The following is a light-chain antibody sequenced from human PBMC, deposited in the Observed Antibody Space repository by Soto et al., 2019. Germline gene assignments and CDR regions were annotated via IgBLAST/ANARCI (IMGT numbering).Light chain of an antibody. CDR1: HSVSSSY. J-gene: IGKJ5*01. CDR3: QQYGNSPIT. CDR2: GAS. Sequence: DIVWTQSPGTLSLSPWERSTLSCRSSHSVSSSYLAWYQQKPGQAPRLLIYGASSRATGIPDRFSGSGSGTDFTLTISSLEPEDFAVYYCQQYGNSPITFGQGTRLEIK. V-gene: IGKV3-20*01.